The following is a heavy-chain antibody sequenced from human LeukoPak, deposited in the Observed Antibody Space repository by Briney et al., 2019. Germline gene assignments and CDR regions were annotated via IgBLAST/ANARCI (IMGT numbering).Heavy chain of an antibody. CDR2: IYYSGST. J-gene: IGHJ4*02. D-gene: IGHD5-18*01. Sequence: KTSESLSPTCTVSGGSISSYYLSWIRQPPGKGLEWIGYIYYSGSTNYNPSLKSRVTISVDPSKNQFSLKLSSDSATGTPVYYGPRVGMIQLWPSLDYWGQGTLVTVSS. CDR3: PRVGMIQLWPSLDY. V-gene: IGHV4-59*01. CDR1: GGSISSYY.